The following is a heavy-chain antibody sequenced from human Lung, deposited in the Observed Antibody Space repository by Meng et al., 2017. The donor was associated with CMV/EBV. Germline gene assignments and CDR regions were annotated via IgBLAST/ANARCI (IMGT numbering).Heavy chain of an antibody. D-gene: IGHD1-26*01. Sequence: GGSXRLXCGGFGSRFTSYWIGWVRQMPGRGLEWMGIIYPGDSDIRYSPSFDRQVIISADKTVSTAYLQRCSLKASDTAMYYCARNLQGGAFDIWGQGTMVTVSS. CDR2: IYPGDSDI. J-gene: IGHJ3*02. CDR1: GSRFTSYW. CDR3: ARNLQGGAFDI. V-gene: IGHV5-51*01.